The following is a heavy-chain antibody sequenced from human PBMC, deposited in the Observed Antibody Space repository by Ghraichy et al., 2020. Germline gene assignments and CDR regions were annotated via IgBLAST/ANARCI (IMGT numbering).Heavy chain of an antibody. CDR1: GDNVSSNTAA. CDR2: TFYKSKWNN. V-gene: IGHV6-1*01. CDR3: AREIEVLSSYYYHHMAV. D-gene: IGHD2-21*01. J-gene: IGHJ6*02. Sequence: SQTLSLTCAISGDNVSSNTAAWNWIRQSPSRGLEWLGRTFYKSKWNNDYDISVKSRITINPDTSTNQFSLHLNSVTPEDTAIYYCAREIEVLSSYYYHHMAVWGQGTTVTVSS.